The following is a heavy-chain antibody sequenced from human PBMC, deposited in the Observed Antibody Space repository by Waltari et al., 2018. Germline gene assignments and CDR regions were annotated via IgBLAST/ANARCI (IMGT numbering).Heavy chain of an antibody. CDR1: GYTFNSYA. V-gene: IGHV7-4-1*02. Sequence: QVQLVQSVSELKKPGASVKVSCKASGYTFNSYAMTWVRQAPGQGLEWMGWINTNPGNPTYAQGFTGRFVFSLDPSVSTAYLQISSLKAEDTAVYYCARAPYSSSWYMDWYFDLWGRGTLVTVSS. CDR3: ARAPYSSSWYMDWYFDL. CDR2: INTNPGNP. J-gene: IGHJ2*01. D-gene: IGHD6-13*01.